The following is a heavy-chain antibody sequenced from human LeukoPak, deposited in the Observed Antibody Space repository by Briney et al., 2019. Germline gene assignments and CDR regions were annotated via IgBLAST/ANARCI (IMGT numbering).Heavy chain of an antibody. Sequence: SETLSLTCGVSSGSIGSYYWSWIRQPPGKGLEWIGYIYYNGSTYYNPSLKSRVTISVDTSKNQFSLKLSSVTAADTAVYYCARNLEPFYGDNWFDPWGQGTLVTVSS. D-gene: IGHD4-17*01. CDR2: IYYNGST. CDR3: ARNLEPFYGDNWFDP. J-gene: IGHJ5*02. CDR1: SGSIGSYY. V-gene: IGHV4-59*01.